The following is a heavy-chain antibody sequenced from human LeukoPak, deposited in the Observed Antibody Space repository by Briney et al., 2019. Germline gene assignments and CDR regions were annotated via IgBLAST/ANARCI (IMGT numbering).Heavy chain of an antibody. CDR3: AKDRFSGESPFDY. D-gene: IGHD3-10*01. Sequence: PGGSLRLSCAASGITFNNYGIHWVRQAPGKGLDWVAFIRYDGSNKYYADSVKGRFTISRDNSKNTLYLQMNSLRAEDTAVYYCAKDRFSGESPFDYWGQGTLVTVSS. V-gene: IGHV3-30*02. J-gene: IGHJ4*02. CDR1: GITFNNYG. CDR2: IRYDGSNK.